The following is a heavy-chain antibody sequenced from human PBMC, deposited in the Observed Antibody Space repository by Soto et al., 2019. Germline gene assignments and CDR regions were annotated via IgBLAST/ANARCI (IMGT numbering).Heavy chain of an antibody. CDR2: IKQDGSQK. V-gene: IGHV3-7*03. CDR3: ARPYCSGGSCYNWFDP. D-gene: IGHD2-15*01. CDR1: GFSFSSYW. J-gene: IGHJ5*02. Sequence: GGSLRLSCAASGFSFSSYWMSWVRQAPGKGLQWVANIKQDGSQKYYVDSVKGRFTIYRDNAKNSLYLQMNSLRAEDTAIYYCARPYCSGGSCYNWFDPWGQGTLVTVSS.